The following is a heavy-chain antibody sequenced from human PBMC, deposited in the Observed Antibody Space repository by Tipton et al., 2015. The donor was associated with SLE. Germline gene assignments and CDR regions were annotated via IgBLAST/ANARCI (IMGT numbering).Heavy chain of an antibody. D-gene: IGHD3-16*01. J-gene: IGHJ4*02. CDR3: ARDRGGGSKV. V-gene: IGHV4-59*02. Sequence: LRLSCIVSGGSVSSDYWSWIRQPPGKGLEWIGDIYYSGSTRYDPSLNSRVTILVDTSKNQFSLWLTSVAAADTAVYFCARDRGGGSKVWGQGKLVTVSS. CDR1: GGSVSSDY. CDR2: IYYSGST.